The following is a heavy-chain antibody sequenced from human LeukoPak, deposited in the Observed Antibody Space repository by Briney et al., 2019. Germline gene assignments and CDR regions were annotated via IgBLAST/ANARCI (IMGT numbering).Heavy chain of an antibody. CDR3: ARSWPSEGYFDY. J-gene: IGHJ4*02. V-gene: IGHV3-21*01. Sequence: PGGSLRLSCAASGFTFSSYSMNWVRQAPGKGLEWVSSISSSSSYIYYADSVKGRFTISRDNVKNSLYLQMNSLRAEDTAVYYCARSWPSEGYFDYWGQGTLVTVSS. D-gene: IGHD5-12*01. CDR2: ISSSSSYI. CDR1: GFTFSSYS.